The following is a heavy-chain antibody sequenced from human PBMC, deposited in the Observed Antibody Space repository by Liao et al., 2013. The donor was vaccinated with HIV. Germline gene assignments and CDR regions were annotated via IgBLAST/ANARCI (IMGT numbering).Heavy chain of an antibody. D-gene: IGHD2-21*01. Sequence: QVQLQESGPGLVKPSQTLSLTCTVSGGSISSGSYYWSWIRQPAGKGLEWIGRIYASGSTNYNPSLKSRVTISVDTSKNQFSLKLSSVTAADTAVYYCARDSILGPSDHWGQGTLVTVSS. CDR1: GGSISSGSYY. V-gene: IGHV4-61*02. CDR2: IYASGST. CDR3: ARDSILGPSDH. J-gene: IGHJ4*02.